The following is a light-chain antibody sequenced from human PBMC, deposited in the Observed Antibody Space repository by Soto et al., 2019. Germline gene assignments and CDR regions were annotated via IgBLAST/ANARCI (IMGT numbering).Light chain of an antibody. J-gene: IGKJ1*01. CDR3: QQTYSTPRT. CDR2: SAS. Sequence: DIQMTQSPSSLSASVGDRVTITCRASRSINTYVNWYQQRPGKAPELMIYSASSLHTGVPSRFSGSGAGTDFTFTINSLLPEDFAIYYGQQTYSTPRTFGQGTKVDIK. V-gene: IGKV1-39*01. CDR1: RSINTY.